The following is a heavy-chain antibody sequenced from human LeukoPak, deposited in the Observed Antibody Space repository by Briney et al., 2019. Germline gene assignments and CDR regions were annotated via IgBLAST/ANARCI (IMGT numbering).Heavy chain of an antibody. J-gene: IGHJ4*02. Sequence: GGSLRLSCAASGFTFSSYSMNWVRQAPGKGLEWVSSISSSSSYIYYADSVKGRFTISRDNAKNSLYLQMNSLRAEDTAVYYCARDLGTALVGFDYWGQGTLVTVSS. CDR1: GFTFSSYS. CDR2: ISSSSSYI. V-gene: IGHV3-21*01. CDR3: ARDLGTALVGFDY. D-gene: IGHD2-21*02.